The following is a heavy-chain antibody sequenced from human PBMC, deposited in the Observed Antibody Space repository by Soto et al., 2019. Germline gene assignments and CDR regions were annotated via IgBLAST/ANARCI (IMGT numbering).Heavy chain of an antibody. V-gene: IGHV2-5*02. J-gene: IGHJ4*02. CDR1: GFSISNYRVG. Sequence: SGPELGNHTQSLSMACSLWGFSISNYRVGVGWIRQPPGKALEWLALIYWDDDKRYSPSLRSRLTIAKDTSNNQVVFTVTNMDPVDTATYYCAHRQPNGAVWSSGLFDYWGQGILVTVSS. CDR3: AHRQPNGAVWSSGLFDY. D-gene: IGHD6-25*01. CDR2: IYWDDDK.